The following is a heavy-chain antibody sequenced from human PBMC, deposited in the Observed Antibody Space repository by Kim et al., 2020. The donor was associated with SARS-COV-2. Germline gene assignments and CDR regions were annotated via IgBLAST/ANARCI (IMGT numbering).Heavy chain of an antibody. CDR3: GRHTRRVAGDY. V-gene: IGHV3-7*01. CDR1: GFTFSSYW. D-gene: IGHD6-19*01. J-gene: IGHJ4*02. Sequence: GGSLRLSCAASGFTFSSYWMSWIRQAPGKGLEWVANIKDDGTEKYYVDPVKGRFTISRDNAKNSLYLQMSSLRAEDTAVYYCGRHTRRVAGDYWGQGTLV. CDR2: IKDDGTEK.